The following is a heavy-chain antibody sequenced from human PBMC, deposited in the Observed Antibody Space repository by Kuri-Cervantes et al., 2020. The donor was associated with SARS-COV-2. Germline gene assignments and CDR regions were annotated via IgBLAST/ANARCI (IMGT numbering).Heavy chain of an antibody. V-gene: IGHV3-21*01. CDR3: ARDYGSYSGPLAFDI. CDR2: ISSSSSYI. Sequence: GGSLRLSCAASGFTFSSYSMNWARQAPGKGLEWVSSISSSSSYIYYADSVKGRFTISRDNSKNTLYLQMNSLRAEDTAVYYCARDYGSYSGPLAFDIWGQGTMVTVSS. D-gene: IGHD1-26*01. CDR1: GFTFSSYS. J-gene: IGHJ3*02.